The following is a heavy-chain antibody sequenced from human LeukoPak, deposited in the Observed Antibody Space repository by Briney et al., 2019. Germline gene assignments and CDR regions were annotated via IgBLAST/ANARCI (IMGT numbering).Heavy chain of an antibody. CDR3: AGVRSTVGWRSFDY. CDR2: SYFIGSP. V-gene: IGHV4-59*08. CDR1: GSISSYY. J-gene: IGHJ4*02. Sequence: SETLSLTCAVAGSISSYYWSWIRQAPGKGLEWIGHSYFIGSPNYNPSLKSRVTISVDTPKNQFSLKLSSVTAADPAVYYCAGVRSTVGWRSFDYWGQGILVTVSS. D-gene: IGHD4-23*01.